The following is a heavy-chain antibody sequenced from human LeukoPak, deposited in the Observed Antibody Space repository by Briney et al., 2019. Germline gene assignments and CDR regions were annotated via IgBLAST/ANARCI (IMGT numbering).Heavy chain of an antibody. CDR1: GFTFSSYE. Sequence: GGSLRLSCAASGFTFSSYEMNWVRQAPGKGLEWVSYISSSGSTIYYADSVKGRFTISRDNARNSLYLQMNSLRAEDTAVYCCARLYRGLSDYWGQGTLVTVSS. CDR3: ARLYRGLSDY. J-gene: IGHJ4*02. D-gene: IGHD2/OR15-2a*01. V-gene: IGHV3-48*03. CDR2: ISSSGSTI.